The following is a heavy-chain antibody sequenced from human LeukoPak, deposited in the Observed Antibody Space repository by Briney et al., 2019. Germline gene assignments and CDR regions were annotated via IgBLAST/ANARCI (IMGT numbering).Heavy chain of an antibody. V-gene: IGHV4-59*01. Sequence: SETLSLTCTVSGGSISSYYWSWIRQPPGKGLEWIGYIYYSGSTNYNPSLKSRVTISVDTSKNQFSLKLSSVTAADTAVYYCARDGDFGYAFDIWGQGNGHRLF. CDR3: ARDGDFGYAFDI. J-gene: IGHJ3*02. CDR1: GGSISSYY. CDR2: IYYSGST. D-gene: IGHD2-21*02.